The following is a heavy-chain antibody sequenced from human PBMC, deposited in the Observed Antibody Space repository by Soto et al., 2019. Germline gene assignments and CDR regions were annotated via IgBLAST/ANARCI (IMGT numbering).Heavy chain of an antibody. D-gene: IGHD5-18*01. CDR2: IGTAGDT. CDR1: GFTFSSYD. CDR3: ARDGYSYGFFLSGPNVPLY. J-gene: IGHJ4*02. Sequence: PGGSLRLSCAASGFTFSSYDMHWVRQATGKGLEWVSAIGTAGDTYYPGSVKGRFTISRENAKNSLYLQMNSLRAEDTAVYYCARDGYSYGFFLSGPNVPLYWGQGTLVTVSS. V-gene: IGHV3-13*04.